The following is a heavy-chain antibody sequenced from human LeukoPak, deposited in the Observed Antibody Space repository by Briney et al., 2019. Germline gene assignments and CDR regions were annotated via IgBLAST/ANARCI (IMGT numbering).Heavy chain of an antibody. J-gene: IGHJ4*02. CDR3: ARGAVAGYFDY. V-gene: IGHV3-74*01. CDR1: GFTFSSHL. CDR2: ISSDGTYT. D-gene: IGHD6-19*01. Sequence: PPGGSLRLSCAASGFTFSSHLMHWVRQAPGKGLVWVSRISSDGTYTNYADSVRGRFTISRDSAKNSLYLQMNSLRAEDTAVYYCARGAVAGYFDYWGQGTLVTVSS.